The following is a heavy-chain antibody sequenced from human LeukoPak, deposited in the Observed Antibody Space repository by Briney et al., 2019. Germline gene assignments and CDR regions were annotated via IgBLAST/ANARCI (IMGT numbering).Heavy chain of an antibody. CDR1: GFTFSSYS. CDR2: ISSSSSTI. V-gene: IGHV3-48*01. J-gene: IGHJ3*02. Sequence: GGSLRLSCAASGFTFSSYSMNWVRQAPGKGLEWVSYISSSSSTIYYADSVKGRFTISRDNAKNSLYLQMNSLRAEDTAVYYCARDYDIVVVVAAFDIWGQGTMVTVSS. D-gene: IGHD2-15*01. CDR3: ARDYDIVVVVAAFDI.